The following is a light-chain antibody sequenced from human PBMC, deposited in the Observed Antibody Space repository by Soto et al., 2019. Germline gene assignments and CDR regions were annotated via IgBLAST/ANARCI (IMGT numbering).Light chain of an antibody. V-gene: IGKV1-5*01. J-gene: IGKJ1*01. Sequence: DIQMTQSPSTLSASVGDRVTITCRASQSISAWLAWYQQKPGTAPKLLIYDASILNGGVPSRFSGSGSKTEFTLIISILHPDDFATYYCQQYDSYPRTFGPGTKVDIK. CDR2: DAS. CDR1: QSISAW. CDR3: QQYDSYPRT.